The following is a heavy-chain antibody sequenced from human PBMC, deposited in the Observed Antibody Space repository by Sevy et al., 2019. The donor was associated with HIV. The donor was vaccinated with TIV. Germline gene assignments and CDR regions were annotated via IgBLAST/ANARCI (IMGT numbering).Heavy chain of an antibody. CDR2: IHNGGRT. Sequence: SETLSLTCAVSGVSISNSDWWSWVRQPPGKGLEWIGEIHNGGRTNYNPSLKSRVTMSVDKSKNQLSLNVSSVTAADTAVYYCAREGTTTSFDYWDQGTLVTVSS. CDR3: AREGTTTSFDY. D-gene: IGHD1-26*01. J-gene: IGHJ4*02. CDR1: GVSISNSDW. V-gene: IGHV4-4*02.